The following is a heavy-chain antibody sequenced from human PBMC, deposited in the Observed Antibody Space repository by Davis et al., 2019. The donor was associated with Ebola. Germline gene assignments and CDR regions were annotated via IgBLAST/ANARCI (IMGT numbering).Heavy chain of an antibody. CDR3: ATTQWLREFDN. D-gene: IGHD6-19*01. CDR1: GYTFTTYD. V-gene: IGHV1-8*01. CDR2: MNPNSGNT. J-gene: IGHJ4*02. Sequence: SVNVSRQASGYTFTTYDIIWVRQAPGQGLVWMGWMNPNSGNTGYALKFQGRVTMTRDTSISTAYMELHSLSSDDTAVYYCATTQWLREFDNWGQGTLVTVSS.